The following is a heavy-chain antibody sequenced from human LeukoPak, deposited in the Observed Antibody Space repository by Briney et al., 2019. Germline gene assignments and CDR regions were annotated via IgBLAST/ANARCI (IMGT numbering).Heavy chain of an antibody. V-gene: IGHV3-74*01. J-gene: IGHJ4*02. Sequence: PGGSLRLSCAASGFTFSKYWMLWVRQAPGKGLESVSRINTDGTVTTYADSVKGRFTISRDNAKNTLYLQMNSLRAEDTAVYYCARSGSYRANFDYWGQGTLVTVSS. CDR3: ARSGSYRANFDY. CDR1: GFTFSKYW. CDR2: INTDGTVT. D-gene: IGHD1-26*01.